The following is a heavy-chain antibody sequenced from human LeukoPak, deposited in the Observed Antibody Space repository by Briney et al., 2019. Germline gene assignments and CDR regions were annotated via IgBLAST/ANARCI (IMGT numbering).Heavy chain of an antibody. Sequence: PGGSLRLSCAASGFSFSNYWMTWVRQAPGKGLEWVANIKQDGSEKNYVDSVKGRFTISRDNAKNSLYLQMNSLRVEDTAVYYCARQLNWGQGTLVTVSS. CDR3: ARQLN. D-gene: IGHD5-24*01. CDR1: GFSFSNYW. V-gene: IGHV3-7*01. J-gene: IGHJ4*02. CDR2: IKQDGSEK.